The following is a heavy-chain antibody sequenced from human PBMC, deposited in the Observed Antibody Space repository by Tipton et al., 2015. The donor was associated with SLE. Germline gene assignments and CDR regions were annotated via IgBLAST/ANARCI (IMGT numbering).Heavy chain of an antibody. CDR2: IYYTGST. J-gene: IGHJ4*02. CDR1: GGSIRGSSSNHY. CDR3: ARAPSHSIHFDC. D-gene: IGHD6-6*01. V-gene: IGHV4-59*11. Sequence: TLSLTCSVSGGSIRGSSSNHYWSWIRQPPGKGLEWIGYIYYTGSTNYNPSLESRVTISLDTSKNQFSLEVSSVTAADTAVYYCARAPSHSIHFDCWGQGTLVSVSS.